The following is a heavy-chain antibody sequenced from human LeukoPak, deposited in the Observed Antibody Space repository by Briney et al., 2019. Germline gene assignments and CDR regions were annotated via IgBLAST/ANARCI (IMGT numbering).Heavy chain of an antibody. V-gene: IGHV1-8*01. CDR1: GYTFTSYD. CDR3: ARGDRITMIVVVPNPDAFDT. CDR2: MNPNSGNT. D-gene: IGHD3-22*01. J-gene: IGHJ3*02. Sequence: ASVKVSCKASGYTFTSYDINWVRQATGQGLEWMGWMNPNSGNTGYAQKFQGRVTMTRNTSISTAYMELSSLRSEDTAVYYCARGDRITMIVVVPNPDAFDTWGQGTMVTVSS.